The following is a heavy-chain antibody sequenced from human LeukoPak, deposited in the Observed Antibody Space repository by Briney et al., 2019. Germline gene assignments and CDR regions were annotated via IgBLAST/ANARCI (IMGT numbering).Heavy chain of an antibody. CDR3: ARAGYSSSWYSRHFDL. D-gene: IGHD6-13*01. CDR1: GGSFSGYY. V-gene: IGHV4-34*01. Sequence: SETLSLTCAVYGGSFSGYYWSWIRQPPGKGLEWIGEINHSGSTNYNPSLKSRVTISVDTSKNQFSLKLSSVTAADTAVYYCARAGYSSSWYSRHFDLWGRGTLVTVSS. CDR2: INHSGST. J-gene: IGHJ2*01.